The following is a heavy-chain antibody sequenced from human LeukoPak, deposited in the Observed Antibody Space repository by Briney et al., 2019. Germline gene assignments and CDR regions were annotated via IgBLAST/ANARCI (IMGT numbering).Heavy chain of an antibody. Sequence: GGSLRLSCVASGFTFDDYGISWVRQAPGKGLEWVSRIHRNSGSTRYVDSVKGRFTISRDNAKNSLYLQMNSLRAEDTALYYCAKVVAGSYYYYMDVWGKGTTVTISS. CDR2: IHRNSGST. D-gene: IGHD6-19*01. J-gene: IGHJ6*03. CDR1: GFTFDDYG. CDR3: AKVVAGSYYYYMDV. V-gene: IGHV3-20*04.